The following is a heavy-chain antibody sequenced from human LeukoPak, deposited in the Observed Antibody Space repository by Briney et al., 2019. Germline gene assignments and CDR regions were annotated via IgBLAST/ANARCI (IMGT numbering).Heavy chain of an antibody. Sequence: GGSLRLSCAASGFTFSRYDMNWVREDPGKGLEWLSVISGSGDRTYYAGSVKGRFTVSRDNSKNTLYLQMNSLRAEDTAVYYCAKDLRPDILTGSPFDYWGQGSLVTVSS. J-gene: IGHJ4*02. D-gene: IGHD3-9*01. CDR2: ISGSGDRT. V-gene: IGHV3-23*01. CDR1: GFTFSRYD. CDR3: AKDLRPDILTGSPFDY.